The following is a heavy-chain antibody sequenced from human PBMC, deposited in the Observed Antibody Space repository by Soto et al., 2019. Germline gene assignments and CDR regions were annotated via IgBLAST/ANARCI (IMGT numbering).Heavy chain of an antibody. CDR1: GLTFSSHA. V-gene: IGHV3-23*01. D-gene: IGHD4-17*01. J-gene: IGHJ6*02. CDR3: AKNITVTTTHSGMDV. CDR2: ISGSGGVT. Sequence: EVQLLESGGGLVQPGGSLRLSCAASGLTFSSHAMSWVRQAPGKGLQWVSAISGSGGVTYYADSVKGRFTISRDNSKNTRYLQMNSLRAEDTSVYYCAKNITVTTTHSGMDVWGQGTTVTVSS.